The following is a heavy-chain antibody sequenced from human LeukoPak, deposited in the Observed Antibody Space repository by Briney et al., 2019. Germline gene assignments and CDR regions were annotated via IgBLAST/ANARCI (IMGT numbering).Heavy chain of an antibody. J-gene: IGHJ3*02. CDR3: ARYRYGDLGAFDI. Sequence: GESLKISCKGSGYSFTSYWIGWVRQMHGKGLEWMGIIYPGDSDTRYSSSFQGQVTISADKSISTAYLQWSSLKASDTAMYYCARYRYGDLGAFDIWGQGTMVTVSS. CDR1: GYSFTSYW. D-gene: IGHD4-17*01. V-gene: IGHV5-51*01. CDR2: IYPGDSDT.